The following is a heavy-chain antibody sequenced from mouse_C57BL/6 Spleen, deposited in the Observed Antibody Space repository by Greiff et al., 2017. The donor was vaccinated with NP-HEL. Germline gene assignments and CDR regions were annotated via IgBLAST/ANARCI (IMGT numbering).Heavy chain of an antibody. D-gene: IGHD1-1*01. CDR3: ARRYYGVYWYFDV. V-gene: IGHV1-80*01. Sequence: QVQLQQSGAELVKPGASVKISCKASGYAFSSYWMNWVKQRPGKGLEWIGQIYPGDGDTNYNGKFKGKATLTADKSSSTAYMQLSSLTSEDSAVYFCARRYYGVYWYFDVWGTGTTVTVSS. CDR1: GYAFSSYW. CDR2: IYPGDGDT. J-gene: IGHJ1*03.